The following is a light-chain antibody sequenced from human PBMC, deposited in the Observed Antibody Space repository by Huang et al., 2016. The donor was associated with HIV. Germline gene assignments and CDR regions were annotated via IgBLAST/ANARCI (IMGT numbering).Light chain of an antibody. Sequence: EIVLTQSPGTLSLSPGDRATLSCRASQSVSSSYLAWYQQKPGQAPRLLFYGASSRATGIPDWFSGSGSGTDFTLTISRLEPEDFAVYYCQQYDSSPWTFGQGTKVEIK. CDR3: QQYDSSPWT. V-gene: IGKV3-20*01. J-gene: IGKJ1*01. CDR2: GAS. CDR1: QSVSSSY.